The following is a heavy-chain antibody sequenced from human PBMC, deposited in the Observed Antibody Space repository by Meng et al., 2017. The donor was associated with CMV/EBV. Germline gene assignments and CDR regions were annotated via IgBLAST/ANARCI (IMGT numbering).Heavy chain of an antibody. CDR2: ISGSGGST. Sequence: ASGFTFSSYAMSWVRQAPGKGLEWVSAISGSGGSTYYADSVKGRFTISRDNSKNTLYLQMNSLRAEDTAVYYCAKDGGIAARRPLDPWGQGTLVTVSS. J-gene: IGHJ5*02. CDR1: GFTFSSYA. D-gene: IGHD6-6*01. V-gene: IGHV3-23*01. CDR3: AKDGGIAARRPLDP.